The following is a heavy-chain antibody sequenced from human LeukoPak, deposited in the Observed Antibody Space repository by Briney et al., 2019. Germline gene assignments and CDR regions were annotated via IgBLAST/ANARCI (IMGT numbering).Heavy chain of an antibody. J-gene: IGHJ4*02. V-gene: IGHV1-18*01. D-gene: IGHD6-13*01. CDR2: ISAYNGDT. Sequence: GASVKVSCKASGYTFTDYGISWVRQAPGQGLEWMGWISAYNGDTNYAQKLQGRVTMTTDTSTSTAYMELRSLRSDDTAIYYCAVRNTSSWYPFDFWGQGTLVTVSS. CDR1: GYTFTDYG. CDR3: AVRNTSSWYPFDF.